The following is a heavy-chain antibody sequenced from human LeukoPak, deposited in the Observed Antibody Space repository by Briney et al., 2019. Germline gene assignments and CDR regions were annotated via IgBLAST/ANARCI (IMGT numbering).Heavy chain of an antibody. CDR1: GGSISSGGYS. V-gene: IGHV4-30-2*01. J-gene: IGHJ4*02. Sequence: PSETLSLTCAVSGGSISSGGYSWSWIRQPPGKGLEWIGYIYHSGSTYYNPSLKSRVTISVDRSKNQFSLKLSSVTAADTAVYYCARAPSGSYYAFDYWDQGTLVTVSS. D-gene: IGHD1-26*01. CDR2: IYHSGST. CDR3: ARAPSGSYYAFDY.